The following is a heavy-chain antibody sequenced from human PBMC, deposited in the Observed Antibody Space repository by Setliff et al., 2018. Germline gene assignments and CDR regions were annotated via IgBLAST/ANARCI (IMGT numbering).Heavy chain of an antibody. V-gene: IGHV3-7*03. CDR2: INQDGSQK. J-gene: IGHJ4*02. CDR1: GFTFSSYW. Sequence: PGGSLRLSCAASGFTFSSYWMAWVRQAPGKGLEWVANINQDGSQKYYVDSVKGRFTISRDNAKNSLYLQANSLRVEDTALDYCASDPTRKFGSWGRGTLVTVSS. CDR3: ASDPTRKFGS.